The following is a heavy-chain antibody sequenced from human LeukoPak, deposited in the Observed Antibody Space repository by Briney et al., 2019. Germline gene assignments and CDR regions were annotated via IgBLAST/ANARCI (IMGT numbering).Heavy chain of an antibody. CDR3: ARVYDILTGYLYYFDY. J-gene: IGHJ4*02. Sequence: GGSLRLSCAASGFTFSSYWMSWVRQAPGKGLEWVANIKQDGSEKYYVDSVKGRFTISRVNAKNSLYLQMNSLRAEDTAVYYCARVYDILTGYLYYFDYWGQGTLVTVSS. CDR1: GFTFSSYW. D-gene: IGHD3-9*01. V-gene: IGHV3-7*03. CDR2: IKQDGSEK.